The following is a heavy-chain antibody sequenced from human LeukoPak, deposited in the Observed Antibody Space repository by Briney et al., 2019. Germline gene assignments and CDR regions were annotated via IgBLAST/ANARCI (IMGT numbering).Heavy chain of an antibody. CDR1: GFTFSSYA. Sequence: GGSLRLSCAASGFTFSSYAMSWVRQAPGKGLEWVSAIIGGGGSTYYADSVKGRFTISRDNSKNTLYLQMNSLKAADTAVYYCAKAFIPPRKLIWFGELFAHWGQETLVTVPS. CDR2: IIGGGGST. J-gene: IGHJ5*02. CDR3: AKAFIPPRKLIWFGELFAH. D-gene: IGHD3-10*01. V-gene: IGHV3-23*01.